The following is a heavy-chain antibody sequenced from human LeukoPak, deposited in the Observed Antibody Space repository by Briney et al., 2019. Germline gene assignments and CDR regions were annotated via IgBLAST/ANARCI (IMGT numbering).Heavy chain of an antibody. CDR2: LIASSGST. CDR1: GFTVSNFA. V-gene: IGHV3-23*01. Sequence: PGGSLRLSCAASGFTVSNFAMNWVRQAPGKGLEWVSVLIASSGSTDYADSVKGRVTISRDNAKNTLYLQMNSLRAEDTAVYYCARVTSGPFDYWGQGTLVTVSS. D-gene: IGHD3-10*01. J-gene: IGHJ4*02. CDR3: ARVTSGPFDY.